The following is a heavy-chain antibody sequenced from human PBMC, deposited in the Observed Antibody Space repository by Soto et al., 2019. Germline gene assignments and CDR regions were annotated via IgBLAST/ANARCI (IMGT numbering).Heavy chain of an antibody. D-gene: IGHD6-13*01. Sequence: SETLSLTCAVSGYSISSGYYWGWIRQPPGKGLEWIGSIYHSGSTYYNPSLKSRVTISVDTSKNQFSLKLSSVTAADTAVYYCASDRGSSLFYYYYGMDVWGQGTTVTVSS. CDR2: IYHSGST. CDR1: GYSISSGYY. J-gene: IGHJ6*02. CDR3: ASDRGSSLFYYYYGMDV. V-gene: IGHV4-38-2*01.